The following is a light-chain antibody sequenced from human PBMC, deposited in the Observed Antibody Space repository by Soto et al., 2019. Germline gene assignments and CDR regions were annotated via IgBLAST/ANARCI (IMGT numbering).Light chain of an antibody. Sequence: DIQITQSPSSLSASVGDMVTITCRASQSISSYLNWYQQKPGTAPKLLIYAASSLQSGVPSRFSGSGSGTDFTLTISRLEPEDFAVYYCQQYGSSPWTFGQGTKVDIK. CDR3: QQYGSSPWT. J-gene: IGKJ1*01. CDR2: AAS. V-gene: IGKV1-39*01. CDR1: QSISSY.